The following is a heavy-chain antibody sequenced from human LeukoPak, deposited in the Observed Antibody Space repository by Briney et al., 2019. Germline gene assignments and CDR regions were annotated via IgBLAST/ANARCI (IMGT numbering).Heavy chain of an antibody. CDR2: IYTSGST. CDR3: AREKRCSSTSCYGIDY. V-gene: IGHV4-4*07. Sequence: SETLSLTCTVSGGSISSYYWSWIRQPAGKGLEWIGRIYTSGSTNYNPSLKSRVTMSVDTSKNRFSLKLSSVTAADTAVYYCAREKRCSSTSCYGIDYWGQGTLVTVSS. D-gene: IGHD2-2*01. CDR1: GGSISSYY. J-gene: IGHJ4*02.